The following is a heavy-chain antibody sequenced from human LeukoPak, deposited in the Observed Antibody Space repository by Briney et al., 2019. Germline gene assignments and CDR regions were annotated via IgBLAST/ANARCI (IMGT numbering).Heavy chain of an antibody. V-gene: IGHV3-30*18. CDR2: ISYDGSNK. CDR3: AKDSEIAAAGSYCYCDI. J-gene: IGHJ2*01. D-gene: IGHD6-13*01. CDR1: GFTFRSYD. Sequence: GGSLRLSCAASGFTFRSYDMRWVRQAPGKGLQWVAVISYDGSNKYHTDSVKGRFTISRDNSKNTLYLQMNSLRAEDTAVYYCAKDSEIAAAGSYCYCDIWGRGTLVTVSS.